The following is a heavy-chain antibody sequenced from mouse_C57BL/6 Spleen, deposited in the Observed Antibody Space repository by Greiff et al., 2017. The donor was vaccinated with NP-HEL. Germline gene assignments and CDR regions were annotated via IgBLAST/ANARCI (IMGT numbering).Heavy chain of an antibody. CDR3: ARSEGRGAMDY. CDR1: GYSITSGYY. J-gene: IGHJ4*01. Sequence: EVKLQESGPGLVKPSQSLSLTCSVTGYSITSGYYWNWIRQFPGNKLEWMGYISYDGSNNYNPSLKNRISITRDTSKNQFFLKLNSVTTEDTATYYCARSEGRGAMDYWGQGTSVTVSS. CDR2: ISYDGSN. V-gene: IGHV3-6*01.